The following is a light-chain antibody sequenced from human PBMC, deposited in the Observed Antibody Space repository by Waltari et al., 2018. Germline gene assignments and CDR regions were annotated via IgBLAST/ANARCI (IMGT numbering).Light chain of an antibody. CDR3: QQRNT. J-gene: IGKJ2*01. V-gene: IGKV3-11*01. CDR1: QSVSSY. Sequence: EIVLTQSPPTLSSSPGERATLSCRASQSVSSYLAWYQQKPGQAPRLLIYDASNRATGIPARFSGSGSGTDFTLTISSLEPEDFAVYYCQQRNTFGQGTKLEIK. CDR2: DAS.